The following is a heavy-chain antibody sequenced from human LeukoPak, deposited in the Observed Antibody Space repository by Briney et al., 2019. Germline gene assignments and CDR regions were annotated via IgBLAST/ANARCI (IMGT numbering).Heavy chain of an antibody. D-gene: IGHD5-12*01. CDR2: IIPILGIA. CDR1: GGTFSSYA. CDR3: ARGGRSGYDKVAGDY. V-gene: IGHV1-69*04. Sequence: ASVKVSCKASGGTFSSYAISWVRQAPGQGLEWMGRIIPILGIASYAQKFQGRVTITADKSTSTAYMELSSLRSEDTAVYYCARGGRSGYDKVAGDYWGQGTLVTVSS. J-gene: IGHJ4*02.